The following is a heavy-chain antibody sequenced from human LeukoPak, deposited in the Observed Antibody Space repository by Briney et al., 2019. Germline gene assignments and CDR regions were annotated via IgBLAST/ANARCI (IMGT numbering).Heavy chain of an antibody. CDR3: ARGGLNDFWSGYYVSFDY. Sequence: ASVKVSCKASGGTFSSYAISWVRQAPGQGLEWMGGIIPIFGTANYAQKFQGRVTITTDESTSTAYMELSSLRSEDTAVYYCARGGLNDFWSGYYVSFDYWGQGTLVTVSS. V-gene: IGHV1-69*05. CDR1: GGTFSSYA. J-gene: IGHJ4*02. CDR2: IIPIFGTA. D-gene: IGHD3-3*01.